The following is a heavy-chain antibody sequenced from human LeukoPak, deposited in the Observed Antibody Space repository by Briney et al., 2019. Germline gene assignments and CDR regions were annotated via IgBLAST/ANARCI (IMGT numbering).Heavy chain of an antibody. J-gene: IGHJ1*01. CDR2: IYYSGST. D-gene: IGHD3-22*01. CDR1: GFTVSRNY. Sequence: GSLRLSCAASGFTVSRNYMSWVRQAPGKGLEWIGSIYYSGSTYYNPSLKSRVTISVDTSKNQFSLKLSSVTAADTAVYYCARSIVVVNIEYFQHWGQGTLVTVSS. CDR3: ARSIVVVNIEYFQH. V-gene: IGHV4-59*05.